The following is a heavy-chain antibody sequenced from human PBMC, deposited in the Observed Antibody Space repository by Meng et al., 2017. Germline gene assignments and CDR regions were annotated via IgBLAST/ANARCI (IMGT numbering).Heavy chain of an antibody. CDR2: IYPGDSET. V-gene: IGHV5-51*01. CDR1: GYSFTSYW. Sequence: KVSCKGSGYSFTSYWIGWVRQMPGKGLEWMGIIYPGDSETRYSPSFQGQVTISADKSISTAYLQWSSLKASDTAMYYCARHQEYYYDSSGYPISPPPDYWGQGTLVTVSS. D-gene: IGHD3-22*01. J-gene: IGHJ4*02. CDR3: ARHQEYYYDSSGYPISPPPDY.